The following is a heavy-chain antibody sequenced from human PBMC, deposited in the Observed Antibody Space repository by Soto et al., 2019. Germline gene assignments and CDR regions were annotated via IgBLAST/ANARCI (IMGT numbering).Heavy chain of an antibody. D-gene: IGHD2-2*01. CDR2: ISYDGSNK. CDR1: GFTLSSYG. V-gene: IGHV3-30*18. J-gene: IGHJ6*02. CDR3: AKDQGRQYQHTQRIYYGMDV. Sequence: PGGSLRLFCAASGFTLSSYGMHWVRQAPGKGLEWVAVISYDGSNKYYADSVKGRFTISRDNSKNTLYLQMNSLRAEDTAVYYCAKDQGRQYQHTQRIYYGMDVWGQGTTVTVSS.